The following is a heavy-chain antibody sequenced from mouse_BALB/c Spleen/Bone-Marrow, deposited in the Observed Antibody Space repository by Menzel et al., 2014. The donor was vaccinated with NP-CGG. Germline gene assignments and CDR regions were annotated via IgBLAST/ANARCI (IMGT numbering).Heavy chain of an antibody. CDR3: ARTAY. V-gene: IGHV1-69*02. CDR2: IDPSDSKT. J-gene: IGHJ3*01. Sequence: VQLQQSGAELVKLGAPVKLSCKASGYTFTDYWMNWVKRRPGRGLEWIGRIDPSDSKTHYNQKFKDKATLTVDKSSTTAYIQLSNLTSEDSAVYYCARTAYWGQGTLVTVSA. CDR1: GYTFTDYW.